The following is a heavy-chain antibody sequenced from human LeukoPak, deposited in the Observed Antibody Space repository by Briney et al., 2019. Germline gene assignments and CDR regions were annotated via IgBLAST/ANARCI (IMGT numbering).Heavy chain of an antibody. CDR2: INHSGST. D-gene: IGHD6-13*01. Sequence: SETLSLTCAVYGGSFSGYYWSWTRQPPGKGLEWIGEINHSGSTNYNPSLKSRVTISVDTSKNQFSLKLSSVTAADTAVYYCARPRYSSSWYYFDYWGQGTLVTVSS. V-gene: IGHV4-34*01. CDR1: GGSFSGYY. J-gene: IGHJ4*02. CDR3: ARPRYSSSWYYFDY.